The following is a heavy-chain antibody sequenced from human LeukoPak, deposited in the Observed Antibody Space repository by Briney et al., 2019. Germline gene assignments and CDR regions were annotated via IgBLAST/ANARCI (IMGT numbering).Heavy chain of an antibody. CDR1: GLTFSTYW. CDR3: AREGTSGWYYFDY. V-gene: IGHV3-74*01. CDR2: INSDGRST. D-gene: IGHD6-19*01. Sequence: PRGSLRLSCAASGLTFSTYWMHWVRQAPGKGLVWVSRINSDGRSTTYADFVKGRFTISRDNAKNTLYLQMNSLRAEDTAVYYCAREGTSGWYYFDYWGQGTLDTVSS. J-gene: IGHJ4*02.